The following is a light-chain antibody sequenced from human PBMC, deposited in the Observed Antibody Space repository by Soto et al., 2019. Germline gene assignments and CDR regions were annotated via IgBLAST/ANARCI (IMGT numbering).Light chain of an antibody. V-gene: IGLV2-14*01. CDR3: SSFTDTRTLV. Sequence: QSVLTQPASVSGSPGQAITISCTGTSSDVGRYNYVSWYQQHPGKAPQLMIFEVNNRPSGVSNRFSGSKSGNTASLTISGLQAEDEADYYCSSFTDTRTLVFGGGTKVTVL. J-gene: IGLJ3*02. CDR1: SSDVGRYNY. CDR2: EVN.